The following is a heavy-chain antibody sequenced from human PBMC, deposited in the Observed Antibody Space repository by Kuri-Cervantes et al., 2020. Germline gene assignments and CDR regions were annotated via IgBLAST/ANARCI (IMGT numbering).Heavy chain of an antibody. CDR1: GFTFSSYS. CDR3: ARDVVVVVPAAEVVWYYFDY. Sequence: GESLKISCAASGFTFSSYSMNWVRQAPGKGLEWVSYISSSSSTIYYADSVKGRFTISRDNAKNSLYLQINSLRDEDTAVYYCARDVVVVVPAAEVVWYYFDYWGQGTLVTVSS. V-gene: IGHV3-48*02. J-gene: IGHJ4*02. D-gene: IGHD2-2*01. CDR2: ISSSSSTI.